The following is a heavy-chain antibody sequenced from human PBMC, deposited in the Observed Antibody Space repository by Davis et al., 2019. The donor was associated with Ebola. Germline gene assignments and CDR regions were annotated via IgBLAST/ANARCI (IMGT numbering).Heavy chain of an antibody. CDR2: INSDGSST. D-gene: IGHD1-26*01. J-gene: IGHJ4*02. CDR3: VATLDY. V-gene: IGHV3-74*01. CDR1: GFSFERYA. Sequence: GESLKISCAASGFSFERYAMSWVRQAPGKGLVWVSRINSDGSSTSYADSVKGRFTISRDNAKNTLYLQMNSLRAEDTAVYYCVATLDYWGQGTLVTVSS.